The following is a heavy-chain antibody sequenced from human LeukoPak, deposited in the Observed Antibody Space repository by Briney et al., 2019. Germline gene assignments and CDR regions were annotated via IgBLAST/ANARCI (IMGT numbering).Heavy chain of an antibody. D-gene: IGHD2-2*01. CDR3: AKDPLKYCSSTSCYARYFDY. CDR2: IRYDGSNK. V-gene: IGHV3-30*02. J-gene: IGHJ4*02. Sequence: GGSLRLSCAASGFTFSSYGMHWVRQAPGKGLEWVAFIRYDGSNKYYADSVKGRFTISRDNSKNTLYLQMNSLRAEDTAVYYRAKDPLKYCSSTSCYARYFDYWGQGTLVTVSS. CDR1: GFTFSSYG.